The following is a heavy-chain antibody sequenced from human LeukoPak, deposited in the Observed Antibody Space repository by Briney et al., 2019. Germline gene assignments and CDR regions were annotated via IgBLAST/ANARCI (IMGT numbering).Heavy chain of an antibody. CDR1: GFTFSSYS. D-gene: IGHD1-1*01. Sequence: GGSLRLSCAASGFTFSSYSMNWVRQAPGKGLEWVAFMQNDGSDKFFADSVKGRFTISRDNSKNTLYLQMSILRADDTAVYYCAKERQLQPFDYWGKGILVTASP. V-gene: IGHV3-30*02. J-gene: IGHJ4*02. CDR3: AKERQLQPFDY. CDR2: MQNDGSDK.